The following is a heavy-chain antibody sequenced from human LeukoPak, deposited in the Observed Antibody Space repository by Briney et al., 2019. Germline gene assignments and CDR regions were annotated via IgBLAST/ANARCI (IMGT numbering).Heavy chain of an antibody. CDR1: GFAVSSNY. D-gene: IGHD3-10*01. V-gene: IGHV3-53*01. CDR3: ARDPSYGSGY. Sequence: PGGSLRLSCAASGFAVSSNYMTWVRQAPGKGLEWVSVIYSGGTTYYADSVKGRFTISRDNSKNTLYLQMNSLRAEDTAVYFCARDPSYGSGYWGQGTLVTVSS. CDR2: IYSGGTT. J-gene: IGHJ4*02.